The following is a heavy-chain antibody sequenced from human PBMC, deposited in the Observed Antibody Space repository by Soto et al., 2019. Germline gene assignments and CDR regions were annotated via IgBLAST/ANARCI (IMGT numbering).Heavy chain of an antibody. J-gene: IGHJ5*02. CDR1: GFTFSSYA. D-gene: IGHD3-22*01. CDR3: GFRYYDSSGYYIIYNWFDP. CDR2: ISGSGGST. Sequence: PGGSLRLSCAASGFTFSSYAMSWVRQAPGKGLEWVSAISGSGGSTYYADSVKGRFTISRDNSKNTLYLQMNSLRAEDTAVYYCGFRYYDSSGYYIIYNWFDPWGQGTLVTVSS. V-gene: IGHV3-23*01.